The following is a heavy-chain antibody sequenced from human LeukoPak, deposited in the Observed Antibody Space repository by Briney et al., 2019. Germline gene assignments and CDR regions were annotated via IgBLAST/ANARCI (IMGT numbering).Heavy chain of an antibody. D-gene: IGHD2-15*01. Sequence: GGSLRLSCAASGFTFSSYGMHWVRQAPGKGLEWVAVICYDGSNKYYADSVKGRFTISRDNSKNTLYLRMNSLRAEDTAVYYCAREMAVVVVAATGFDYWGQETLVTVSS. V-gene: IGHV3-33*01. CDR3: AREMAVVVVAATGFDY. J-gene: IGHJ4*02. CDR2: ICYDGSNK. CDR1: GFTFSSYG.